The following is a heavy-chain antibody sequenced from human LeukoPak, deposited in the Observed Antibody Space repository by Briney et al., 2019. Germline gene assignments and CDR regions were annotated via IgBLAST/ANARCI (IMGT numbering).Heavy chain of an antibody. CDR1: GFTFSSYA. V-gene: IGHV3-30*04. CDR3: AGRNHYDSKEIDY. Sequence: AGGSLRLSCAASGFTFSSYAMHWVRQAPGKGLEWVALISLDGSDKYYADSVKGRCTISRDNSKNTLYLQTNSLRAEDTAVYYCAGRNHYDSKEIDYWGQGTLVTVSS. D-gene: IGHD3-22*01. J-gene: IGHJ4*02. CDR2: ISLDGSDK.